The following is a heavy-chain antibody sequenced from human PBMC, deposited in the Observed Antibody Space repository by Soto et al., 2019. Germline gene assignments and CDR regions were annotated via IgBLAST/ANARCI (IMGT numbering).Heavy chain of an antibody. V-gene: IGHV3-33*01. Sequence: QVQLVESGGGVVQPGRSLRLSCAASGFTFSSYGMHWVRQAPGKGLEWVAVIWYDGSNKYYADSVKGRFTISRDNSKNTLYLQMNSLRAEDTAVYYCSRGYSSSWYASSFDYWGQGTLVTVSS. CDR2: IWYDGSNK. CDR3: SRGYSSSWYASSFDY. J-gene: IGHJ4*02. D-gene: IGHD6-13*01. CDR1: GFTFSSYG.